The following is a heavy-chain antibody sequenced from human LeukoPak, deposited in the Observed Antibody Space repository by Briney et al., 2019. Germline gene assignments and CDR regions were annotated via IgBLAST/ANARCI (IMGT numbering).Heavy chain of an antibody. Sequence: SETLSLTCAVSGYSISSGYYWAWIRQFPGKGLERIGSIFHSGSTYDNPSLKSRVTTSVDASKNHFSVTLSSVTAADTAVYHCARYMTTYMLDAFDIWGQGTMVIISS. V-gene: IGHV4-38-2*01. CDR3: ARYMTTYMLDAFDI. CDR1: GYSISSGYY. J-gene: IGHJ3*02. D-gene: IGHD3-10*02. CDR2: IFHSGST.